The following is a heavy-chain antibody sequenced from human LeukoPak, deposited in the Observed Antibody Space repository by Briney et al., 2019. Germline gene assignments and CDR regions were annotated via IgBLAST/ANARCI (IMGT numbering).Heavy chain of an antibody. V-gene: IGHV4-4*07. Sequence: SETLSLTCTVSGGSISNYYWSWIRQPAGKGLEWIGSFYNSGSTNCNPSLKSRVTMSVDTSKNQFSLKLTSVTAADTAVYYCARDPFECSATSCYHYYWGQGTLVTVSS. CDR2: FYNSGST. D-gene: IGHD2-2*01. CDR1: GGSISNYY. J-gene: IGHJ4*02. CDR3: ARDPFECSATSCYHYY.